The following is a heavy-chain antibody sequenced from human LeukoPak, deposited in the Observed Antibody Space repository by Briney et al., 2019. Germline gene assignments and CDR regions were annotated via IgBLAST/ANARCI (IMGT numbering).Heavy chain of an antibody. V-gene: IGHV3-23*01. Sequence: GGSLRLSCAASGFTFSRYAMRWVGQAPGKGVEGVSAISGSGGSTYYAESVKGGLTISRENYKKRLYREMNRVRAEDTAVYYCAKAPLYQLLFSDYWGQGTLVTVSS. J-gene: IGHJ4*02. CDR1: GFTFSRYA. CDR2: ISGSGGST. CDR3: AKAPLYQLLFSDY. D-gene: IGHD2-2*01.